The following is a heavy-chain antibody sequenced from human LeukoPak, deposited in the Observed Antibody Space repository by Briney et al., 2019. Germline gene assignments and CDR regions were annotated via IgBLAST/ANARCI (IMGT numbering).Heavy chain of an antibody. CDR2: IIPIFGTA. CDR3: AREPRGYSGYDSQRVVPYYFDY. CDR1: GGTFSSYA. D-gene: IGHD5-12*01. J-gene: IGHJ4*02. Sequence: ASVKVSCRASGGTFSSYAISWVRQAPGQGLEWMGGIIPIFGTANYAQKFQGRVTITADESTSTAYMELSSLRSEDTAVYYCAREPRGYSGYDSQRVVPYYFDYWGQGALVTVSS. V-gene: IGHV1-69*13.